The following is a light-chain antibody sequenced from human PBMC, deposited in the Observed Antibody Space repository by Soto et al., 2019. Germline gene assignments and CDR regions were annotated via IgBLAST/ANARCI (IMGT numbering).Light chain of an antibody. CDR1: SSNIGSNY. J-gene: IGLJ3*02. CDR3: AAWDDSLSGRV. CDR2: SNN. V-gene: IGLV1-47*02. Sequence: QSVLTQPTSASGTPGQRVTISCSGSSSNIGSNYVYWYQQLPGTAPKLLMYSNNQRPSGVPDRFSGSKSGTSASLAISGLRSEDEADYYCAAWDDSLSGRVLGGGTKLTVL.